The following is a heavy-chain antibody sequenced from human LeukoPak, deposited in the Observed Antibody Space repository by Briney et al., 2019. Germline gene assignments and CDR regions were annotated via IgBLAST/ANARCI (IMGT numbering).Heavy chain of an antibody. D-gene: IGHD1-26*01. CDR2: INAGNGNT. Sequence: GASVKVSCKASGYTFTSYAMHWVRQAPGQRLEWMGWINAGNGNTKYSQKFQGRVTITRDTSASTAYMELSSLRSEDTAVYYCARRPSGSYLYGARAFDIWGQGTMVTVSS. CDR1: GYTFTSYA. V-gene: IGHV1-3*01. J-gene: IGHJ3*02. CDR3: ARRPSGSYLYGARAFDI.